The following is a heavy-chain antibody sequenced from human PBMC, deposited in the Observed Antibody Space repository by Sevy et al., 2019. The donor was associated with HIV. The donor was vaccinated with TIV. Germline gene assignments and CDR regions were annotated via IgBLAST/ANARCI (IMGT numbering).Heavy chain of an antibody. D-gene: IGHD3-22*01. V-gene: IGHV5-51*01. Sequence: GESLKSSCKGSGYSFTSYWIGWVRQMPGKGLEWMGIIYPGDSATCYSPSFQGQVIISADKSISTAYLQWSSLNASETAWYYFARNYYDSSCYYPEYVQYWGQCTRVTVSS. CDR2: IYPGDSAT. CDR3: ARNYYDSSCYYPEYVQY. CDR1: GYSFTSYW. J-gene: IGHJ1*01.